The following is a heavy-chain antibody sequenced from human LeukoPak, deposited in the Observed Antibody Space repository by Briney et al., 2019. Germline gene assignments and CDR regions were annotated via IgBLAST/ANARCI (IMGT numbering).Heavy chain of an antibody. J-gene: IGHJ4*02. D-gene: IGHD3-16*01. V-gene: IGHV3-7*01. CDR1: GLTFSTYW. Sequence: GGSLGLSCEVSGLTFSTYWMTWVRQAPGKGLEWVASINQNGREKYYVDPVKGRFTISRDNAKDSLYLQMNSLRDEDTAVYYCARSLGDDWGQGTLVTVSS. CDR3: ARSLGDD. CDR2: INQNGREK.